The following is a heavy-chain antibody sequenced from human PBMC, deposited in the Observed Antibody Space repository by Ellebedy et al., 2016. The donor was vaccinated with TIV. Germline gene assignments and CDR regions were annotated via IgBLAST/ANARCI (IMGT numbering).Heavy chain of an antibody. D-gene: IGHD3-10*01. CDR2: ISWNSGAI. J-gene: IGHJ4*02. V-gene: IGHV3-9*01. CDR1: GFTFDDYA. Sequence: PGGSLRLSCAASGFTFDDYAMQRVRQAPGKGLEWVSGISWNSGAIGYADSVMGRFTISRDNAKNSVYLQMNSLKPEDTAFYYCTKGYGSGSYSDHWGQGTLVTVSS. CDR3: TKGYGSGSYSDH.